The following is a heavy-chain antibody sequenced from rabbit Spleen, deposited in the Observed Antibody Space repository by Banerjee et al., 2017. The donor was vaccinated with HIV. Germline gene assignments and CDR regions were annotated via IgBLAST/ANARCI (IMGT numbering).Heavy chain of an antibody. V-gene: IGHV1S45*01. J-gene: IGHJ6*01. CDR3: ARVDTTSRGAYDL. CDR2: IYTYYHNT. CDR1: GFSFSSYYY. Sequence: QEQLEESGGGLVQPEGSLTLTCKASGFSFSSYYYMCWVRQAPGKGLEWIACIYTYYHNTWYASWAKGRFTISKPSSTTVTLQMTSLTAADTATYFCARVDTTSRGAYDLWGPGTLVTVS. D-gene: IGHD1-1*01.